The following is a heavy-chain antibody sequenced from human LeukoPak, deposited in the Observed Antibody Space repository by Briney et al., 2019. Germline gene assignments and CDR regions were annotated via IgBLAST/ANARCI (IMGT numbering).Heavy chain of an antibody. CDR1: GYTFTSYD. CDR3: ARRSRYCSGGSCYPTFDY. Sequence: ASVKVSCKASGYTFTSYDINWVRQATGQGLEWMGWMNPNSGNTGYAQKFQGRVTMTRNTSISTAYMELSSLRSEDTAVYYCARRSRYCSGGSCYPTFDYWGQGTLVTVSS. D-gene: IGHD2-15*01. CDR2: MNPNSGNT. J-gene: IGHJ4*02. V-gene: IGHV1-8*01.